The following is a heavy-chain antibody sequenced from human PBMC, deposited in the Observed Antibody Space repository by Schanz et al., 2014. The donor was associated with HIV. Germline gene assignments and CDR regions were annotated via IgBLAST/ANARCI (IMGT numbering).Heavy chain of an antibody. D-gene: IGHD2-2*01. V-gene: IGHV3-23*01. CDR2: ISDTGVRT. CDR3: ARDVAGCSGTSCYSDAFDI. J-gene: IGHJ3*02. CDR1: GFTFSNYA. Sequence: EVQLLESGGGLVQPGGSLRLSCAASGFTFSNYAMSWVRQAPGKGLEWVSGISDTGVRTNYADSVKGRLTISRDNSKNTLFLQMNSLRAEDTAVYFCARDVAGCSGTSCYSDAFDIWGQGTLVTVSS.